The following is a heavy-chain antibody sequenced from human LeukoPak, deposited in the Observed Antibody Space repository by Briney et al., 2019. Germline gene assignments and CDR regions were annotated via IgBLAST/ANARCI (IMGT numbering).Heavy chain of an antibody. D-gene: IGHD2-2*01. Sequence: SSETLSLTCTVSGVSMTHYFWNWLRQPPGKGLEWIGYTHTSGSPDYSRSLKSRVTISLDTSKNQFSLMLSSVTAADTAVYFCARATQRYCSGTTCFPYWFDTWGQGTLATVSS. CDR3: ARATQRYCSGTTCFPYWFDT. CDR2: THTSGSP. CDR1: GVSMTHYF. J-gene: IGHJ5*02. V-gene: IGHV4-4*09.